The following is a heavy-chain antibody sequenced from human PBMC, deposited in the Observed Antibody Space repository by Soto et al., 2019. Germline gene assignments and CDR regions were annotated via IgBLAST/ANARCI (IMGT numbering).Heavy chain of an antibody. D-gene: IGHD5-18*01. Sequence: ASVKVSCKASGYTFTSYGISWVRQAPGQGLEWMGWISAYNGNTNYAQKLQGRVTMTTDTSTSTAYMELRSLRSDDTAVYYCARGISWGYSYAYDAFDIWGQGTMVTVSS. CDR1: GYTFTSYG. CDR2: ISAYNGNT. V-gene: IGHV1-18*01. CDR3: ARGISWGYSYAYDAFDI. J-gene: IGHJ3*02.